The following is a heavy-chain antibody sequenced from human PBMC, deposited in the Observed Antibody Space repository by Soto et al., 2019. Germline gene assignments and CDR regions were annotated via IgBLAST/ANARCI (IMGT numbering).Heavy chain of an antibody. D-gene: IGHD4-17*01. CDR2: ISTYKGDT. CDR1: GYTFSSYG. Sequence: QVQLVQSGAEVKKPGASVKVSCKTSGYTFSSYGISWVRQAPGQGLEWMGWISTYKGDTHYVQNLQGRVTLTTDTSTSTAYMELRSLRSDDTAVYYGARAYGDYYFDYCGQGTLVTVSS. J-gene: IGHJ4*02. CDR3: ARAYGDYYFDY. V-gene: IGHV1-18*01.